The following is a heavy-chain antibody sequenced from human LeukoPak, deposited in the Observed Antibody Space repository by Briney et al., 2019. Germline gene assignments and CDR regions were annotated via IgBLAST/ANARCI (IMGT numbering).Heavy chain of an antibody. V-gene: IGHV3-23*01. Sequence: PGGSLRLSCAVSGFSFSNYGMNWVRQAPGKGLEWVSGITASGDRTYYGDSVKGRFTVSRDNSKNTVYLEMNSLRVDDTAVYYCARRDIVVIVSASDYWGQGTLVTVSS. CDR3: ARRDIVVIVSASDY. CDR2: ITASGDRT. D-gene: IGHD2-15*01. J-gene: IGHJ4*02. CDR1: GFSFSNYG.